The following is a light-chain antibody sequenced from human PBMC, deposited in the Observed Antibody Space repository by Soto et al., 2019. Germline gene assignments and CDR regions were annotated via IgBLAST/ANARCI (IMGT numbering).Light chain of an antibody. Sequence: PGERATLSCRASQRASRQYLSWYQQRPDQPPRLLIYGASTRATGIPARFSGSGSGTEFTLTISRLEPEDFAVYYCQQYGSLSWTFGQGTKVDIK. CDR2: GAS. J-gene: IGKJ1*01. CDR1: QRASRQY. V-gene: IGKV3-20*01. CDR3: QQYGSLSWT.